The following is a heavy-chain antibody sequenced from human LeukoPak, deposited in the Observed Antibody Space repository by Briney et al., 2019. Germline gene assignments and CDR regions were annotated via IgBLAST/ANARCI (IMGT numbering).Heavy chain of an antibody. V-gene: IGHV3-30*04. CDR1: GFTFSSYA. J-gene: IGHJ5*02. CDR2: ISYDGSNK. D-gene: IGHD4-11*01. Sequence: GGTLRLSCAASGFTFSSYAMHWVRQAPGKGLEWVAVISYDGSNKYYADSVKGRFTISRDNSKNTLYLQMNSLRAEDTAVYYCARDYSNKGGWFDPWGQGTLVTVSS. CDR3: ARDYSNKGGWFDP.